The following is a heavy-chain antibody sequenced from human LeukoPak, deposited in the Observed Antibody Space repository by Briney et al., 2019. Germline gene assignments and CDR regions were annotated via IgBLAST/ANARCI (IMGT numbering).Heavy chain of an antibody. CDR3: ARGPPRGKYYYMDV. V-gene: IGHV3-13*01. CDR1: GFTFSSFD. J-gene: IGHJ6*03. Sequence: GGSLRLSCVASGFTFSSFDMHWVRQPTGQGLEWVSTMGTASDTYYPGSVEGRFTLSRDNAKNSLYLQMNSLTAGDTAVYYCARGPPRGKYYYMDVWGKGTTVTVSS. D-gene: IGHD1-1*01. CDR2: MGTASDT.